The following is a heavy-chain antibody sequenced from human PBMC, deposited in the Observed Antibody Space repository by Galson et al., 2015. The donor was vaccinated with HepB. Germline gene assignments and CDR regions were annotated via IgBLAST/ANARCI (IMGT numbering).Heavy chain of an antibody. CDR2: ISAGGTT. D-gene: IGHD5-12*01. V-gene: IGHV3-23*01. CDR3: ACAYSGYDFAY. Sequence: SLRLSCAASGFTLSTYAMSWVRQAPGKGLEWVSSISAGGTTHYADSVKGRFTISRDISKNTLHLQMNSLRVEDTAVYYCACAYSGYDFAYWGQGTLVTVSS. J-gene: IGHJ4*02. CDR1: GFTLSTYA.